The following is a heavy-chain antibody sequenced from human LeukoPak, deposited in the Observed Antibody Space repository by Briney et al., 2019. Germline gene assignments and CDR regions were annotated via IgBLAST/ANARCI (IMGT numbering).Heavy chain of an antibody. CDR3: TRSPRDGYHDAFDI. CDR2: IYPGDSET. D-gene: IGHD5-24*01. J-gene: IGHJ3*02. CDR1: GYSFTTYW. Sequence: GESLKISGKGSGYSFTTYWIAWVRQMPGEGLEWMGVIYPGDSETRYSPSFQGQVTISADKSITTAYLQWGSLKASDTAMYCCTRSPRDGYHDAFDIWGQGTMVTVFS. V-gene: IGHV5-51*01.